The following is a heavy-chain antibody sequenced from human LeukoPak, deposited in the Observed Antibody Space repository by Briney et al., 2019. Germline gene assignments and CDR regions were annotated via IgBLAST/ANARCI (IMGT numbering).Heavy chain of an antibody. CDR1: GFTFSSYA. D-gene: IGHD3-10*01. Sequence: PGGSLRLSCAASGFTFSSYAMSWVRQAPGKGLEWVSAISGSGGSTYYADSVKGRFTISRDNSKNTLYLQMNSLRAEDTAVYYCAREGYYGSGSYYAPDYWGQGTLVTVSS. CDR3: AREGYYGSGSYYAPDY. V-gene: IGHV3-23*01. J-gene: IGHJ4*02. CDR2: ISGSGGST.